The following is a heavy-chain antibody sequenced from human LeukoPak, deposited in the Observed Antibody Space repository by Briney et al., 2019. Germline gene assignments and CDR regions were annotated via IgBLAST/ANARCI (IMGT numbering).Heavy chain of an antibody. J-gene: IGHJ3*02. D-gene: IGHD5-18*01. CDR2: IIPIFGTA. Sequence: SVKVSCKASGGTFSSYAISWVRQAPGQGLEWMGGIIPIFGTANYAQKFQGRVTITADESTSTAYMELSSLRSEDTAVYYCAREFPGSAMVHDAFDIWGQGTMVTVSS. CDR3: AREFPGSAMVHDAFDI. V-gene: IGHV1-69*01. CDR1: GGTFSSYA.